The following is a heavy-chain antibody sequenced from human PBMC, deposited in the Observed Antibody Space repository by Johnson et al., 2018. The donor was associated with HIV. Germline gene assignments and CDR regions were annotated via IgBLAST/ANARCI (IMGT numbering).Heavy chain of an antibody. J-gene: IGHJ3*02. CDR3: VRDPGPGSSSHERSWGGFDI. V-gene: IGHV3-11*04. D-gene: IGHD6-6*01. Sequence: VQLVESGGGLVKPGGSLRLSCAASGFTFSDYYMSWIRQAPGKGLEWVSYISSSGSTIYYADSVKCRFPISRDHAKNSLYLQMNSLRVEDTAVYYCVRDPGPGSSSHERSWGGFDIWGQGTMVAVSS. CDR2: ISSSGSTI. CDR1: GFTFSDYY.